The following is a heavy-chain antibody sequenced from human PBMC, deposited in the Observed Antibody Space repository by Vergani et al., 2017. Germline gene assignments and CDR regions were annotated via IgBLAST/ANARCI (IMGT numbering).Heavy chain of an antibody. CDR3: ARHSXVEWLVELGWFDP. J-gene: IGHJ5*02. CDR2: IYYSGST. Sequence: QLQLQESGPGLVKPSATLTLTCSVSGASISSSNYYWGWIRQPPGKGLEWIASIYYSGSTYYNPSLKSRVTISVDTSKNQFSLKLSSVTAADTAAYFCARHSXVEWLVELGWFDPWCQGILVTVSS. CDR1: GASISSSNYY. V-gene: IGHV4-39*01. D-gene: IGHD6-19*01.